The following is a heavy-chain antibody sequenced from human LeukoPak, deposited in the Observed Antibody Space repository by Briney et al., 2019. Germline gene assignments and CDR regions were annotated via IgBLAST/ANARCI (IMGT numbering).Heavy chain of an antibody. J-gene: IGHJ6*02. V-gene: IGHV1-24*01. CDR1: GYTLTELS. CDR3: ATDGHLNYYYGMDV. Sequence: GASVKVSCKVSGYTLTELSVHWVRQAPGKGLEWMGGFDPEDGETIYAQKFQGRVTMTEDTSTDTAYMELSSLRSEDTAVYYCATDGHLNYYYGMDVWGQGTTVTVSS. CDR2: FDPEDGET.